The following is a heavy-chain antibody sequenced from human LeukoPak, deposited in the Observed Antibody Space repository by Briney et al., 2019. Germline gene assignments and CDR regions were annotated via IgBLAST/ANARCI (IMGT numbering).Heavy chain of an antibody. CDR2: IYYSGST. V-gene: IGHV4-59*01. CDR3: ARAHSSGWPHMFDP. Sequence: SETLSLTCPVPGGSLSTYSWTWIRQPPGTGLEWIGNIYYSGSTNYNPPLNSRGTISIATSKNQYYPKVSSVTSSDTAVYYCARAHSSGWPHMFDPWGEGTLVTVPS. J-gene: IGHJ5*02. CDR1: GGSLSTYS. D-gene: IGHD6-19*01.